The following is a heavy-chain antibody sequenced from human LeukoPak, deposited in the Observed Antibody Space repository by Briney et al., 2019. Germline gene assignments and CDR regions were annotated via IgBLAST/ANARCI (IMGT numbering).Heavy chain of an antibody. Sequence: ASVKVSCKASGYTFTGYYMHWVRQAPGQGLEWMGWISAYNGNTNYAQKLQGRVTMTTDTSTSTAYMELRSLRSDDTAVYYCARDGAADSSGYYLRGVDYWGQGTLVTVSS. CDR3: ARDGAADSSGYYLRGVDY. CDR1: GYTFTGYY. D-gene: IGHD3-22*01. CDR2: ISAYNGNT. J-gene: IGHJ4*02. V-gene: IGHV1-18*04.